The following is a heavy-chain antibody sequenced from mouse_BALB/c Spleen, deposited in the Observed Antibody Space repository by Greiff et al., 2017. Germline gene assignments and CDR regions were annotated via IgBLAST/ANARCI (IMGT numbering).Heavy chain of an antibody. D-gene: IGHD2-4*01. CDR3: AIYDYDESYAMDY. Sequence: VQLQQSGPSLVQPSQSLSITCTVSGFSLTSYGVHWVRQSPGKGLEWLGVIWRGGSTDYNAAFMSRLSITKDNSKSQVFFKMNSLQADDTAIYYCAIYDYDESYAMDYWGQGTSVTVSS. V-gene: IGHV2-5-1*01. CDR1: GFSLTSYG. CDR2: IWRGGST. J-gene: IGHJ4*01.